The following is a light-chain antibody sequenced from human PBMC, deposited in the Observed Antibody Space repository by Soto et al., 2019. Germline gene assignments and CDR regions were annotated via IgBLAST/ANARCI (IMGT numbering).Light chain of an antibody. CDR1: QSVSNN. J-gene: IGKJ4*01. CDR2: GAS. V-gene: IGKV3-15*01. CDR3: QQYNNWPLT. Sequence: EIVMTQSPATLSGSPGERATVPCRASQSVSNNLAWYQQKPGQAPRLLIYGASTRATGIPARFSGSGYGTEFTLTISSLQSEDFAVYYCQQYNNWPLTFGGGTKVEIK.